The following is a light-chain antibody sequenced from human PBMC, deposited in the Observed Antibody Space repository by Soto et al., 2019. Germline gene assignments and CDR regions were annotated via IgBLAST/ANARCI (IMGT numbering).Light chain of an antibody. V-gene: IGKV1-9*01. Sequence: DIQLTQSPSFLSASVGDRVTITCRASQGISSYLAWYQQKPGKAPKLLIYAASTLQSGVPSRFSRSGSETEFTLTISSLQPEDFETYYCQQRDTFGQGTKLEIK. CDR1: QGISSY. J-gene: IGKJ2*01. CDR3: QQRDT. CDR2: AAS.